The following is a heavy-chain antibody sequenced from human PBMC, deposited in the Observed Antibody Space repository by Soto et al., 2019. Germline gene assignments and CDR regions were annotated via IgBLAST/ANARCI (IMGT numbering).Heavy chain of an antibody. CDR2: INPNSGGT. CDR1: GYTFTGYY. D-gene: IGHD2-15*01. J-gene: IGHJ6*02. CDR3: ARGCSGGSCYYGMDV. V-gene: IGHV1-2*04. Sequence: ASVKVSCKASGYTFTGYYMHWVRQAPGQGLEWMGWINPNSGGTNYAQKFQGWVTMTRDTSISTAYMELSRLRSDDTAVYYCARGCSGGSCYYGMDVWGQGTTVTV.